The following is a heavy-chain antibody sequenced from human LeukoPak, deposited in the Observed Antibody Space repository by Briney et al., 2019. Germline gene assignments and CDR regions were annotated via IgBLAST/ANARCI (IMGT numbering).Heavy chain of an antibody. Sequence: GGSLRLSCAASGFTFSSYGMHWVRQAPGKGLEWVAFIRYDGSNKYYADSVKGRFTISRDNSKNTLYLQMNSLRAEDTAVYYCAKEYVTTVQPGSYYYYYYMDVWGKGTTVTISS. CDR3: AKEYVTTVQPGSYYYYYYMDV. D-gene: IGHD4-17*01. CDR2: IRYDGSNK. V-gene: IGHV3-30*02. J-gene: IGHJ6*03. CDR1: GFTFSSYG.